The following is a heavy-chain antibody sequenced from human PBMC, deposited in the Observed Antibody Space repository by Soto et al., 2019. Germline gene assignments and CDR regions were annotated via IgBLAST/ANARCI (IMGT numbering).Heavy chain of an antibody. CDR3: GRDGDQWDPRYLEY. J-gene: IGHJ4*02. CDR1: GNFCSKFG. CDR2: INGHTGST. D-gene: IGHD1-26*01. Sequence: QVQLVQSGAEVKRTGASVKVSCKTPGNFCSKFGISWVRQAPGQGLEWMGWINGHTGSTNYAPKFRGRVTMTTDTSTRILYMELRSLTSDDTDVYYGGRDGDQWDPRYLEYWGQGTLVSV. V-gene: IGHV1-18*01.